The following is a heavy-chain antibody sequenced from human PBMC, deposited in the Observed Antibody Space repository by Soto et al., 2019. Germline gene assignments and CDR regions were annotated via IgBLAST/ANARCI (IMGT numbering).Heavy chain of an antibody. J-gene: IGHJ4*02. CDR2: ISYDGRNE. D-gene: IGHD3-10*01. Sequence: GGSLRLSCTVSGFTLSAFAMYWVRQAPGKGLEWVALISYDGRNEDYAESVRGRFTISRDNSKNTLYLDMTSLSAEDSAVYFCAKGVVREPAYFDYWGQGTLVTVSS. V-gene: IGHV3-30*18. CDR3: AKGVVREPAYFDY. CDR1: GFTLSAFA.